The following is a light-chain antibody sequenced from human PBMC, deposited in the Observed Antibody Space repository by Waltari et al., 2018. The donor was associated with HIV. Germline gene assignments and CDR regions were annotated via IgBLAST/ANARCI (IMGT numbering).Light chain of an antibody. V-gene: IGLV1-44*01. CDR1: SSNIGSKT. J-gene: IGLJ1*01. CDR3: AAWEDSLNGPNYV. Sequence: QSVLTQPPSASGAPGQSVIIPCSGSSSNIGSKTVNWYRQLPGTAPKLLIYSNNQRPSGVPDRFSGSKSGTSASLAISGLQSGDEADYYCAAWEDSLNGPNYVFGSGTTVTVL. CDR2: SNN.